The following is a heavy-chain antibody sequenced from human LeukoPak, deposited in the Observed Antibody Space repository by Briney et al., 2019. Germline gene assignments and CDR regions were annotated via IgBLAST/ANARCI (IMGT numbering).Heavy chain of an antibody. V-gene: IGHV4-59*01. D-gene: IGHD6-13*01. CDR3: ARVESSWYIEK. CDR1: GGSISSYY. Sequence: SETLSLTCTVSGGSISSYYWSWIRQPPGKGLEWIGYIYYSGSTNYNPSLKSRVTISVDTSKNQFSLKLSSVTAADTAVYYCARVESSWYIEKWGQGTLVTVFS. J-gene: IGHJ4*02. CDR2: IYYSGST.